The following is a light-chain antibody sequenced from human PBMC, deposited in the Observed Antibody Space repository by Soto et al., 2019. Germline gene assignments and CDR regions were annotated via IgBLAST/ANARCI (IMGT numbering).Light chain of an antibody. V-gene: IGLV2-14*01. CDR2: EVS. Sequence: QYVLTQPASVSGSPGQSITISCTGTSSDFGGYNYVSWYQQHPGKAPKLMIYEVSKRPSGVSNRFSGSKSGNRASLTISGLQAEDEADYYCSSYTSSSPLVFCVETKHTVL. J-gene: IGLJ3*02. CDR3: SSYTSSSPLV. CDR1: SSDFGGYNY.